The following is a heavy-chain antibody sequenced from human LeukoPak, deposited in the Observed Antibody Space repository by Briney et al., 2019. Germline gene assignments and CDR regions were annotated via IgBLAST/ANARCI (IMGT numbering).Heavy chain of an antibody. V-gene: IGHV4-4*07. J-gene: IGHJ4*02. CDR2: IYTSGST. CDR3: ARGGSSWYYYDSSGSNTMYYFDY. D-gene: IGHD3-22*01. CDR1: AGSISSYY. Sequence: SEALSLTCTVSAGSISSYYWSWIRQPAGKGLEWIGRIYTSGSTNYNPPLKSRVTMSVDTSKNQFSLNLSSVTAADTAVYYCARGGSSWYYYDSSGSNTMYYFDYWGQGTLVTVSS.